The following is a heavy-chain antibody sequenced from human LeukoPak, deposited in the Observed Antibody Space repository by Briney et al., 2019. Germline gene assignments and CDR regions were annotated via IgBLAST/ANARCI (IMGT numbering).Heavy chain of an antibody. D-gene: IGHD2-15*01. Sequence: GGSLRLSCAASGFTFSDYYMSWIRQAPGKGLEWVSYISSSGSTIYYADSVKGRFTISRDNSKNTLYLQMNSLRAEDTAVYYCAKLPSPGWAFDIWGQGTMVTVSS. CDR2: ISSSGSTI. CDR1: GFTFSDYY. J-gene: IGHJ3*02. V-gene: IGHV3-11*01. CDR3: AKLPSPGWAFDI.